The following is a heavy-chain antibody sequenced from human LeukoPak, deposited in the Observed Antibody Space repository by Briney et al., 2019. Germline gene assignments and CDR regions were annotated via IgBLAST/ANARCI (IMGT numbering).Heavy chain of an antibody. Sequence: SVKVSCKASGYTFTSYGISWVRQAPGQGLEWMGGIIPIFGTANYAQKFQGRVTITADESTSTAYMELSSLRSEDTAVYYCASSIGYCGGDCYWGQGTLVTVSS. CDR1: GYTFTSYG. CDR3: ASSIGYCGGDCY. J-gene: IGHJ4*02. V-gene: IGHV1-69*13. CDR2: IIPIFGTA. D-gene: IGHD2-21*01.